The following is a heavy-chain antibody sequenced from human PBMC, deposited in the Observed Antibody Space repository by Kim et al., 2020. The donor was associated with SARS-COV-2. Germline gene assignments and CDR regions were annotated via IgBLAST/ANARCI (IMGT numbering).Heavy chain of an antibody. D-gene: IGHD3-10*01. CDR3: AREEAGGSGTPFLYYYYYYGMDV. J-gene: IGHJ6*02. V-gene: IGHV3-21*04. Sequence: GGSLRLSCAASGFTFSSYSMNWVRQAPGKGLEWVSSISSSSSYIYYADSVKGRFTISRDNAKNSLYLQMNSLRAEDTAVYYCAREEAGGSGTPFLYYYYYYGMDVWGQGTTVTVSS. CDR2: ISSSSSYI. CDR1: GFTFSSYS.